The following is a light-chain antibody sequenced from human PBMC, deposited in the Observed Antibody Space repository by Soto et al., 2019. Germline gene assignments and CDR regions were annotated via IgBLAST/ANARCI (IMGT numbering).Light chain of an antibody. CDR2: EVS. J-gene: IGLJ1*01. Sequence: QSVLTQPASVSGSPGQSITISCTGTSSDVGSYNLVSWYQQHPGKAPKLMIYEVSKRPSGVSNRFSGSKSGNTASLTISGLQAEDEADYYCCSYAGSPRYVFGTGTKVTVL. CDR3: CSYAGSPRYV. V-gene: IGLV2-23*02. CDR1: SSDVGSYNL.